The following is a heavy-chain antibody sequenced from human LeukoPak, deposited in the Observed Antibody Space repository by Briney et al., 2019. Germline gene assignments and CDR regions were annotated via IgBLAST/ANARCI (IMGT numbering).Heavy chain of an antibody. D-gene: IGHD1-26*01. J-gene: IGHJ4*02. CDR2: IKQDGSEK. V-gene: IGHV3-7*01. CDR1: GFTFSSYW. Sequence: GGSLRLSCAASGFTFSSYWMNWVRQAPGKRLEWVANIKQDGSEKYYVDSVKGRFTISRDNANNSLYLQMNSLRAEDTAVYYCARSRGAKYYFDYWGQGTLVTVSS. CDR3: ARSRGAKYYFDY.